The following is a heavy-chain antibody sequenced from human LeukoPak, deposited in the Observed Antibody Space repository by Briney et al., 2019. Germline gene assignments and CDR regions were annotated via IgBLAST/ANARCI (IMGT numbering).Heavy chain of an antibody. D-gene: IGHD3-22*01. V-gene: IGHV3-48*03. Sequence: GGSPSLSCAASGFTFSSYEMNWVRQAPGKGLEWVSYISSSGSTIYYADSVKGRFTISRDNAKNSLYLQMNSLRAEDTAVYYCATAHYDSSGCYYDYWGQGTLVTVSS. CDR2: ISSSGSTI. J-gene: IGHJ4*02. CDR3: ATAHYDSSGCYYDY. CDR1: GFTFSSYE.